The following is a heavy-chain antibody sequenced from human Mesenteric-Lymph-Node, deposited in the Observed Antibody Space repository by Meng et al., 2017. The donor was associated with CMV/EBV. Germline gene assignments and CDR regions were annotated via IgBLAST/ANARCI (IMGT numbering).Heavy chain of an antibody. CDR3: ARFSRTGAYYFDY. Sequence: GESLKISCAASGFTFSSYSMNWVRQAPGKGLEWVSSISSSKTYIYYADSVKGRFTNSRDNAKNSLYLQMNSLRAEDTAVYYCARFSRTGAYYFDYWGQGTLVTVSS. CDR2: ISSSKTYI. J-gene: IGHJ4*02. D-gene: IGHD2/OR15-2a*01. V-gene: IGHV3-21*01. CDR1: GFTFSSYS.